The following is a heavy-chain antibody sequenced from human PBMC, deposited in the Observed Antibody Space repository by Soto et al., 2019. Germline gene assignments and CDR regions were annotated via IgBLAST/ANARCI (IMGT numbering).Heavy chain of an antibody. V-gene: IGHV1-18*01. CDR1: GYTFTSYG. D-gene: IGHD6-13*01. CDR2: ISAYNGNT. Sequence: ASVKVSCKASGYTFTSYGISWVRQAPGQGLEWMGWISAYNGNTNYAQKLQGRVTMTTDTSTSTAYMELRSLRSDDTAVYYCARGRIEAAQAVNWLDPWGQGTLVTVSS. CDR3: ARGRIEAAQAVNWLDP. J-gene: IGHJ5*02.